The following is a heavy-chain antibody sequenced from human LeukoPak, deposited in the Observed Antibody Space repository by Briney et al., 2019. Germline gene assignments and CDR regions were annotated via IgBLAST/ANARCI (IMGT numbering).Heavy chain of an antibody. V-gene: IGHV1-2*02. J-gene: IGHJ5*02. D-gene: IGHD4-11*01. CDR2: INPNSGGT. Sequence: GASVKVSCKASGYTFTGYYMHWGRQAPGQGLEWMGWINPNSGGTNYAQKFQGRVTMTRDTSISTAYMELSRLRSDDTAVYYCARGASGVYTVTTSWFDPWGQGTLVTVSS. CDR3: ARGASGVYTVTTSWFDP. CDR1: GYTFTGYY.